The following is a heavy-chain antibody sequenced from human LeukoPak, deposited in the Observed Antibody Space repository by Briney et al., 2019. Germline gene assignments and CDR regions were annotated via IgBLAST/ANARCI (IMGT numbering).Heavy chain of an antibody. CDR1: GYSFPSYW. Sequence: GESLKISCKGSGYSFPSYWIGWVRQIPGKGLEWMGIIYPGDSDTRYSPSFQGQAPISADKSISTAYLQWSSLKASDTAMYYCARRARGYCSSTSCPPYYYYYMDVWGKGTTVTISS. CDR2: IYPGDSDT. V-gene: IGHV5-51*01. J-gene: IGHJ6*03. D-gene: IGHD2-2*01. CDR3: ARRARGYCSSTSCPPYYYYYMDV.